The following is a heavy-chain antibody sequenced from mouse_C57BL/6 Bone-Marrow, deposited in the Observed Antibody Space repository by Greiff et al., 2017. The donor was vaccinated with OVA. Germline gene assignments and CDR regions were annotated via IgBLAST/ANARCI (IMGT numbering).Heavy chain of an antibody. Sequence: EVKLVESGGGLVRPGGSLSLSCAASGFTFTDYYMSWVRQPPGKALEWLGFIRHKADGLTTEYSSSVKGRLTFSRATSQRILYLPMNALSAEDSATYYGARPQDSAGDPACFDYWGQGTTLTVSS. V-gene: IGHV7-3*01. CDR1: GFTFTDYY. CDR3: ARPQDSAGDPACFDY. J-gene: IGHJ2*01. CDR2: IRHKADGLTT. D-gene: IGHD3-2*02.